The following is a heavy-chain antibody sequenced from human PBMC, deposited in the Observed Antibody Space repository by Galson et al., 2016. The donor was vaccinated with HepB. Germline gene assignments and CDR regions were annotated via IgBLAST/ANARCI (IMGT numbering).Heavy chain of an antibody. J-gene: IGHJ4*02. Sequence: SLRLSCAVSGFTLSYHWMNWVRQAPGKGLEWVATIKGDGSEKRCVDSAKGRFTLSRGNAESSLFLQMDSLRAEDTAVYYCARLGGSGWTSDFWGQGTLVTVSS. CDR3: ARLGGSGWTSDF. CDR1: GFTLSYHW. D-gene: IGHD6-19*01. V-gene: IGHV3-7*01. CDR2: IKGDGSEK.